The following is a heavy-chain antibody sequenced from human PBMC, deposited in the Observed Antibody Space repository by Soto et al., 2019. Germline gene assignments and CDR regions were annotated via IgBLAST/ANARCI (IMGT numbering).Heavy chain of an antibody. J-gene: IGHJ2*01. CDR2: IYYSGST. V-gene: IGHV4-31*03. CDR1: GGSISSGGYY. Sequence: QVQLQESGPGLVKPSQTLSLTCTVSGGSISSGGYYWSWIRQHPGKGLEWIGYIYYSGSTYYNPSLKRRVTISVDTSKNPFSLKLSSVTAADTAVYYCARAPVGDIVVVAGDFDLWGRGTLVTVSS. CDR3: ARAPVGDIVVVAGDFDL. D-gene: IGHD2-15*01.